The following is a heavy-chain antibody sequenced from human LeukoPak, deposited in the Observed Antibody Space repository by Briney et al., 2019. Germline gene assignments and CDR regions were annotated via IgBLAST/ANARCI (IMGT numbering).Heavy chain of an antibody. J-gene: IGHJ4*02. CDR1: GVSISSYY. Sequence: SETLSLTCTVSGVSISSYYWSWIRQSAGKGLEWIGYIYLSGNTKYNPSLKSRGTISVDKSKNQFSLKLSSVTAADTAMYYCASGYVGSSPFEYWGQGNLVTVSS. D-gene: IGHD3-10*01. CDR3: ASGYVGSSPFEY. CDR2: IYLSGNT. V-gene: IGHV4-59*12.